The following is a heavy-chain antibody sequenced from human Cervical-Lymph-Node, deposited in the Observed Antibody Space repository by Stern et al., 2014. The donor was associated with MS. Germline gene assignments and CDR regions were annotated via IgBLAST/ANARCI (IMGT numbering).Heavy chain of an antibody. D-gene: IGHD3-10*01. V-gene: IGHV3-21*01. CDR1: GLTFSDYS. CDR3: ASHPRPSRRSSTYYYYAMDV. J-gene: IGHJ6*02. Sequence: EVQLVESGGGLVKPGGSLRLSCAASGLTFSDYSMNWVRQSPGKGLEWVSSINSRSDYTYYADSVKGRFTITRDTGTHSLYLQMNALRPGKPVVYYWASHPRPSRRSSTYYYYAMDVWGQGTTVTVSS. CDR2: INSRSDYT.